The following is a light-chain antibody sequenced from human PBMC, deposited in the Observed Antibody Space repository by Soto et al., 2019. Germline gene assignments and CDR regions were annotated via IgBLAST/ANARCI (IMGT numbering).Light chain of an antibody. CDR3: QKRSNWPAT. J-gene: IGKJ1*01. CDR1: QSVSSY. V-gene: IGKV3-11*01. CDR2: DAF. Sequence: EIVLTQSPATLSLSPGERATLSCRASQSVSSYLAWYQQRPGQAPRLLIYDAFNRATGIPARFSGSGSGTDFTLTISSLEPEDFAVYYCQKRSNWPATFGQGTKVEIK.